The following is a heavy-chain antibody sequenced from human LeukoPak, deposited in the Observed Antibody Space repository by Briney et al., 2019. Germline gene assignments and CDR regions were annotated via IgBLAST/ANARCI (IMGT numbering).Heavy chain of an antibody. CDR2: INHSGST. Sequence: TLSLTCTVYGRSISDNSWGCIRQHPRKGLEWIGEINHSGSTNYNPSLKSRVTISVDTSKNQFSLKLSSVTAADTAVYYCARGRPDYGGNWVFDYWGQGTLVTVSS. D-gene: IGHD4-23*01. J-gene: IGHJ4*02. CDR1: GRSISDNS. CDR3: ARGRPDYGGNWVFDY. V-gene: IGHV4-34*01.